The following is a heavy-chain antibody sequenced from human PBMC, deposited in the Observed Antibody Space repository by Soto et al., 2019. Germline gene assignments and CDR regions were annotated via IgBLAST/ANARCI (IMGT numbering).Heavy chain of an antibody. Sequence: SETLSLTCTFSVGSISSNSYYCGWIRQPPWKGLEWIGSIYYNGDTYYNPSLKSRVTISVDKSKIQFSLKLGSVTAADTAVYYCARHYYGSGSYWNFEYWGQGALV. CDR1: VGSISSNSYY. CDR3: ARHYYGSGSYWNFEY. V-gene: IGHV4-39*01. D-gene: IGHD3-10*01. J-gene: IGHJ4*02. CDR2: IYYNGDT.